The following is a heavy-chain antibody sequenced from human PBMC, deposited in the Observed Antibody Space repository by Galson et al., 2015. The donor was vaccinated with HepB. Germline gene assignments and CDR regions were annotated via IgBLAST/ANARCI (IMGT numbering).Heavy chain of an antibody. Sequence: SVKVSCKASGGTFSSYAISWVRQAPGQGLEWMGGIIPIFGTANYAQKFQGRVTITADESTSTAYMELSSLRSEDTAVYYCARDGLHEEGYYYYGMDVWGQGTTVTVSS. CDR1: GGTFSSYA. CDR2: IIPIFGTA. CDR3: ARDGLHEEGYYYYGMDV. J-gene: IGHJ6*02. V-gene: IGHV1-69*13.